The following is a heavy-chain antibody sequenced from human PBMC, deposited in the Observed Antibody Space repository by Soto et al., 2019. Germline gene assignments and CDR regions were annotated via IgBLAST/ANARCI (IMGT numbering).Heavy chain of an antibody. CDR2: ISSSSSYI. Sequence: SLRLSCAASGFPFISYSKNWVRQAPGKGLEWVSSISSSSSYIYYADSVKGRFTISRDNAKNSLYLQMNSLRAEDTAVYYCARDGGSPEPDHYYGMDVWGQGTTVTVSS. CDR3: ARDGGSPEPDHYYGMDV. CDR1: GFPFISYS. D-gene: IGHD3-16*01. V-gene: IGHV3-21*01. J-gene: IGHJ6*02.